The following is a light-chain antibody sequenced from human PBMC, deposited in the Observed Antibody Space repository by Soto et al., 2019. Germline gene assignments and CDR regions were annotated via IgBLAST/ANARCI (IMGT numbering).Light chain of an antibody. V-gene: IGLV2-14*01. J-gene: IGLJ1*01. CDR2: DVS. CDR1: SSEVGGYNY. CDR3: SSYTSSSTLDV. Sequence: QSVLTQPASVSGSPGQSITISCTGTSSEVGGYNYVSWYQQHPGKAPKLMIYDVSNRPSGVSNRFSGFKSGNTASLTISGLQAEDEADYYCSSYTSSSTLDVFGTGTKVTVL.